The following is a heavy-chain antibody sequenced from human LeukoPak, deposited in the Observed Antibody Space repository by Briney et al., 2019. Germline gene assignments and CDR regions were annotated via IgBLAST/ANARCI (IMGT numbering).Heavy chain of an antibody. J-gene: IGHJ4*01. CDR2: IGISSGNT. Sequence: GGSLRLSCAASGFNFIDYSMNWVRQAPGKGLEWIPYIGISSGNTKYADSVKGRFTISRDKARNSLYLQMNSLRVEDTAVYYCARDHRYAFDNWGHGTLVTVSS. D-gene: IGHD5-12*01. CDR1: GFNFIDYS. CDR3: ARDHRYAFDN. V-gene: IGHV3-48*01.